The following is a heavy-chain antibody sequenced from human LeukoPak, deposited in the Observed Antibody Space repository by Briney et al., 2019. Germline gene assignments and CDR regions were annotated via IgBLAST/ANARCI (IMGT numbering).Heavy chain of an antibody. D-gene: IGHD2-15*01. Sequence: PGGSLRLSCTASGFTFSSYAMSWVRQAPGKGLEWVSAIRCSGGSTYYAASVRGRFTISRDNSKNTLYLQMNSLRAEDPAVYYCAKGGGSSCYSPSDYWGQGTLVTVSS. J-gene: IGHJ4*02. CDR1: GFTFSSYA. V-gene: IGHV3-23*01. CDR3: AKGGGSSCYSPSDY. CDR2: IRCSGGST.